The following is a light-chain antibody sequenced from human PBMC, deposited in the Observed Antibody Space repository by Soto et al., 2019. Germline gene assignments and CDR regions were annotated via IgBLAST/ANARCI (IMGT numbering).Light chain of an antibody. CDR2: DTS. CDR3: QPYNNWPLT. J-gene: IGKJ4*01. Sequence: EIVLSKAAVTRSLSPGESATLSCRASHIVSSSFLSLCQQKGGRTPRLLIYDTSTRATGVPTRFSGSRSGAEFTLTINSLQSEDFAVYYCQPYNNWPLTFGGGTKV. CDR1: HIVSSS. V-gene: IGKV3-15*01.